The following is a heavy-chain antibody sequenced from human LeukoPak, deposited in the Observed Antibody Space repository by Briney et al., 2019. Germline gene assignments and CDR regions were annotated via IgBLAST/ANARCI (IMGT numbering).Heavy chain of an antibody. Sequence: GGSLRLSCAASGFTFSSYAMHWVRQAPGKGLEWVAVISYDGSNKYYADSVKGRFTISRDNSKNTLYLQMNSLRAEDMAVYYCARDRREYYYDSSGYYFSYWGQGTLVTVSS. V-gene: IGHV3-30-3*01. J-gene: IGHJ4*02. CDR3: ARDRREYYYDSSGYYFSY. CDR2: ISYDGSNK. D-gene: IGHD3-22*01. CDR1: GFTFSSYA.